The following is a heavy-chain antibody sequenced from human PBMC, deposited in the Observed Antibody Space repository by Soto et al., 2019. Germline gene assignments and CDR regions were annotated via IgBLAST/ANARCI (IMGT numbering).Heavy chain of an antibody. CDR1: GFTFSSYG. CDR2: ISYDGSNK. D-gene: IGHD2-2*01. J-gene: IGHJ5*02. Sequence: QVQLVESGGGVVQPGRSLRLSCAASGFTFSSYGMHWVRQAPGKGLEWVAVISYDGSNKYYADSVKGRFTISRDNSKNTLYLQMNSLRAEDTAVYYCAKESVVVPAAMPIFGVVIPPNWFDPWGQGTLVTVSS. CDR3: AKESVVVPAAMPIFGVVIPPNWFDP. V-gene: IGHV3-30*18.